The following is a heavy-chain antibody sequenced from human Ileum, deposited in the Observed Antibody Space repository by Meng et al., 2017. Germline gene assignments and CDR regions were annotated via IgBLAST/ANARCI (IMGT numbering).Heavy chain of an antibody. J-gene: IGHJ4*02. CDR2: INTDGSST. V-gene: IGHV3-74*01. Sequence: GESLKISCAASGFTFNNYWMHWVRQAPGKGLRWVSRINTDGSSTAYADSVEGRFTVSRDNAKNTLYLQMNNLRPEDTAVYYCARAIRDYWGQGTLVTVSS. CDR3: ARAIRDY. D-gene: IGHD3-10*01. CDR1: GFTFNNYW.